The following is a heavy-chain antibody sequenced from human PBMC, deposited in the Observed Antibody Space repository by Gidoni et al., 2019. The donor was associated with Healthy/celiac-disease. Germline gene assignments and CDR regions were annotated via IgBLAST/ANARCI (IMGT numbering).Heavy chain of an antibody. CDR1: GGSISSGGYY. Sequence: QVQLQESGPGLVKPSQTLSLTCTVSGGSISSGGYYWSWIRQHPGKGLEWIGYIYYSGSTYYNPSLKSRVTISVDTSKNQFSLKLSSVTAADTAVYYCARDRIVEYSSSWYSRRRAFDIWGQGTMVTVSS. J-gene: IGHJ3*02. D-gene: IGHD6-13*01. CDR2: IYYSGST. CDR3: ARDRIVEYSSSWYSRRRAFDI. V-gene: IGHV4-31*03.